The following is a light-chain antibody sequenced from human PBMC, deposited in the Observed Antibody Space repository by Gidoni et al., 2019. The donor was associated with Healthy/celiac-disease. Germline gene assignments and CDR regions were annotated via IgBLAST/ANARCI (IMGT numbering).Light chain of an antibody. CDR3: QQYYSYPHT. J-gene: IGKJ2*01. CDR1: QGISSS. CDR2: AAS. Sequence: IRLTQSPSSFSASTGDRVTITCRARQGISSSLAWYQQKPGKAPKLLIYAASTLQSGVPSRFSGSGCGTDFTLTIRCLQSEDFATYYCQQYYSYPHTFGQGTKLEIK. V-gene: IGKV1-8*01.